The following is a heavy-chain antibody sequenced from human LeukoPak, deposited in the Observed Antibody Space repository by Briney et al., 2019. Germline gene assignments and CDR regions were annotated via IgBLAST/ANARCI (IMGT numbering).Heavy chain of an antibody. V-gene: IGHV1-3*01. D-gene: IGHD3-22*01. J-gene: IGHJ6*02. Sequence: ASVKVSCKASGYTFTSYAMHWVRQAPGQRLEWMGWINAGNGNTKYSQKFQGRVTITRDTSASTAYMELSSLRSEDTAVYYCARVRDDSSGYYYYYYGMDVWGQGTTVTVSS. CDR2: INAGNGNT. CDR3: ARVRDDSSGYYYYYYGMDV. CDR1: GYTFTSYA.